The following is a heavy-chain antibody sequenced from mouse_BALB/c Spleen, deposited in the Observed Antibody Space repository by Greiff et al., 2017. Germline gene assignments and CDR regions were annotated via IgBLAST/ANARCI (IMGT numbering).Heavy chain of an antibody. J-gene: IGHJ3*01. D-gene: IGHD1-2*01. Sequence: QSGPGLVKPSQSLSLTCTVTGYSITSDYAWNWIRQFPGNKLEWMGYISYSGSTSYNPSLKSRISITRDTSKNQFFLQLNSVTTEDTATYYCATYYGYPWFAYWGQGTLVTVSA. CDR2: ISYSGST. V-gene: IGHV3-2*02. CDR1: GYSITSDYA. CDR3: ATYYGYPWFAY.